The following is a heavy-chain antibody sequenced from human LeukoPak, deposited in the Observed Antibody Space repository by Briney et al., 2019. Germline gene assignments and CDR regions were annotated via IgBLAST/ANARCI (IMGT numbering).Heavy chain of an antibody. CDR2: INPSAGST. CDR3: ARGEYAFDI. Sequence: ASVEVSCRASGHTFTRYYVHWVRQAPGQGLEWMGIINPSAGSTTYGQNLQGRVTMTRDTSTSTVYMQLSSLRSEDTAVYYCARGEYAFDIWGQGTKVTVSS. V-gene: IGHV1-46*04. CDR1: GHTFTRYY. D-gene: IGHD3-10*01. J-gene: IGHJ3*02.